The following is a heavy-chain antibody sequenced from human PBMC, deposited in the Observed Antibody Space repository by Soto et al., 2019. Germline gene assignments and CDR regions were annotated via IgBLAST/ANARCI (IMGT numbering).Heavy chain of an antibody. Sequence: SETLSLTCSVSGGSISGSYWSWIRQSPGKGLEWLGYVYYTGSTNYIPSLRSRVSISVDTSKNEFSLRLSSVTAADTAVYFCARSVAVPGAHIEYWGQGNQVNASS. CDR1: GGSISGSY. D-gene: IGHD6-19*01. CDR3: ARSVAVPGAHIEY. V-gene: IGHV4-59*01. CDR2: VYYTGST. J-gene: IGHJ4*02.